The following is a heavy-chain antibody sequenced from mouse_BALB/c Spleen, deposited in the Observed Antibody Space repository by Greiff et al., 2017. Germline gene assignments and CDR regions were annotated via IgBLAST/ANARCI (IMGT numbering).Heavy chain of an antibody. V-gene: IGHV5-17*02. Sequence: EVKLVESGGGLVQPGGSRKLSCAASGFTFSSFGMHWVRQAPEKGLEWVAYISSGSSTIYYADTVKGRFTISRDNPKNTLFLQMTSLRSEDTAMYYCASPYYGSSYGGFAYWGQGTLVTVSA. D-gene: IGHD1-1*01. CDR3: ASPYYGSSYGGFAY. J-gene: IGHJ3*01. CDR1: GFTFSSFG. CDR2: ISSGSSTI.